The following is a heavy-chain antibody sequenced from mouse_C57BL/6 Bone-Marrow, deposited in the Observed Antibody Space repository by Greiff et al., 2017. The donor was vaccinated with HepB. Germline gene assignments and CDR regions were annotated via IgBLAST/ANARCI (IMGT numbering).Heavy chain of an antibody. V-gene: IGHV1-50*01. CDR1: GYTFTSYW. J-gene: IGHJ2*01. D-gene: IGHD2-4*01. CDR2: IDPSDSYT. Sequence: QVQLQQPGAELVKPGASVKLSCKASGYTFTSYWMQWVKQRPGQGLEWIGEIDPSDSYTNYNQKFKGKATLTVDTSSSTAYMQLSSLTSEDSAVYYCAAGGYYDYDRCYFDYWGQGTTLTVSS. CDR3: AAGGYYDYDRCYFDY.